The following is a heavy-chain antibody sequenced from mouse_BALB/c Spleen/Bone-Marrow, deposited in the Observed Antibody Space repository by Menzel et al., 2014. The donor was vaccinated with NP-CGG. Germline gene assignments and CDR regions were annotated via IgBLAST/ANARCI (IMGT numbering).Heavy chain of an antibody. CDR2: IVPANGNT. CDR1: GFNIKDTY. V-gene: IGHV14-3*02. Sequence: EVQLQQSGAELVKPGPSVKLSCTASGFNIKDTYMHWVKQRPEQGLEWIGRIVPANGNTKYDPKFQGKATITADTSSNTAYLRLPSLTSEDTAGYYCVRLLYGNYFDCWGQGSTLSVSS. CDR3: VRLLYGNYFDC. J-gene: IGHJ2*01. D-gene: IGHD2-10*02.